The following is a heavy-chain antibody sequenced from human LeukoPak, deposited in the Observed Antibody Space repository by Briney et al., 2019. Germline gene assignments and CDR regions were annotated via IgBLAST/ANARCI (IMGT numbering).Heavy chain of an antibody. Sequence: SETLSLTCTVPGGSISSYYWSWIRQPPGKGLEWIGYIYYSGSTNYNPSLKSRVTISVDTSKNQFSLKLSSVTAADTAVYYCARFPILYYYDSSGPYWGQGTLVTVSS. V-gene: IGHV4-59*01. CDR3: ARFPILYYYDSSGPY. J-gene: IGHJ4*02. CDR2: IYYSGST. D-gene: IGHD3-22*01. CDR1: GGSISSYY.